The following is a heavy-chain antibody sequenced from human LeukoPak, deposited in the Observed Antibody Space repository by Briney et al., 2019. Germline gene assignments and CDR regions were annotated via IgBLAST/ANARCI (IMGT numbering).Heavy chain of an antibody. D-gene: IGHD3-10*01. J-gene: IGHJ5*02. CDR3: ARGGYYGSGNDFRFDP. Sequence: NSSETLSLTCTVSGGSISSYYWSWIRQPPGKGLEWIGYIYYSGSTNYKPSLKSRVTISVDTSENQFSLKLSSVTAADTAVYYCARGGYYGSGNDFRFDPWGQGTLVTVSS. CDR2: IYYSGST. CDR1: GGSISSYY. V-gene: IGHV4-59*01.